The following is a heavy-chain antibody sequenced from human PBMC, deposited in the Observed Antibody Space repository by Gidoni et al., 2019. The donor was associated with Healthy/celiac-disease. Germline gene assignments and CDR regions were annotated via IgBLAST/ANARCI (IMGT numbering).Heavy chain of an antibody. J-gene: IGHJ3*02. CDR1: GFTVSSNY. CDR2: IYSVGST. V-gene: IGHV3-53*01. Sequence: EVQLVESGGGLIQPGGSLRLSCAASGFTVSSNYMSWVRQAPGKGLEWVSFIYSVGSTYYADSVKGRFTISRDNSKNTLYLQMNSLRSEDTAVYYCARESRREGDAFDIWGQGTMVTVSS. CDR3: ARESRREGDAFDI.